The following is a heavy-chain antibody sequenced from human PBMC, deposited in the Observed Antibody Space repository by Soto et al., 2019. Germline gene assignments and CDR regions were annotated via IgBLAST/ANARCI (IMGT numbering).Heavy chain of an antibody. CDR3: ARGGSSSSAVSVPFDY. J-gene: IGHJ4*02. CDR2: IYHSGST. V-gene: IGHV4-38-2*01. D-gene: IGHD6-6*01. CDR1: GYSISSGYY. Sequence: SETLSLTCAVSGYSISSGYYWGWIRQPPGKGLEWIGSIYHSGSTYYNPSLKSRVTISVDTSKNQFSLKLSSVTAADTAVYYCARGGSSSSAVSVPFDYWGQGTLVTVSS.